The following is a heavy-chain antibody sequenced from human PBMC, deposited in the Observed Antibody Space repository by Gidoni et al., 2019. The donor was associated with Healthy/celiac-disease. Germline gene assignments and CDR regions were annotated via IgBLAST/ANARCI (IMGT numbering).Heavy chain of an antibody. V-gene: IGHV4-59*01. CDR2: IYDSGST. Sequence: QVQLQESGPGLVKPSETLSLSCTISGGSISRYYWSWIRQPPGKGMEWIGYIYDSGSTSYNPSLKSRVTISVDTSKNQFSLKLSSVTAADTAGYYCARAYCSGGSCPRTYYGMDVWGQGTTVTVSS. CDR1: GGSISRYY. D-gene: IGHD2-15*01. CDR3: ARAYCSGGSCPRTYYGMDV. J-gene: IGHJ6*02.